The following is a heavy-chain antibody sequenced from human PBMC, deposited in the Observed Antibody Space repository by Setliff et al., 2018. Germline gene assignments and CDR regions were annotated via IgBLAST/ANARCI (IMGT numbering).Heavy chain of an antibody. CDR2: VDPEDGET. V-gene: IGHV1-69-2*01. D-gene: IGHD3-10*01. CDR3: ATLSKYPYGSGSYMGIRWFDP. J-gene: IGHJ5*02. CDR1: GYTFTDYY. Sequence: ASVKVSCKASGYTFTDYYMHWVQQAPGKGLEWMGRVDPEDGETISAEKFQGRVTITADTSTDTAYMELSSLRSEDTAVYFCATLSKYPYGSGSYMGIRWFDPWGQGTRVTVSS.